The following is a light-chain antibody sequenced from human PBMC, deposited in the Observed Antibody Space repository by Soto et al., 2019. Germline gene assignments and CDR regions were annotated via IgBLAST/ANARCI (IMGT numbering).Light chain of an antibody. Sequence: QSALTQPASVSGSPGQSITISCTGTSSDVGDYNYVSWYQQHPGKAPKLVIYEVSNRPSGISNRFTGSKSGNTASLTISGLQADDEADHYCSSYTSSSTLVFGTGTKVTVL. CDR1: SSDVGDYNY. V-gene: IGLV2-14*01. J-gene: IGLJ1*01. CDR2: EVS. CDR3: SSYTSSSTLV.